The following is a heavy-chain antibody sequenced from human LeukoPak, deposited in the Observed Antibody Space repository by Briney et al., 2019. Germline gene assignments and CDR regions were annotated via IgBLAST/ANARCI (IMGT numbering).Heavy chain of an antibody. CDR3: ARQVTTVVKEGENWFDP. D-gene: IGHD4-23*01. V-gene: IGHV4-61*08. CDR1: GGSISSGGYY. CDR2: IYYSGST. J-gene: IGHJ5*02. Sequence: SQTLSLTCTVSGGSISSGGYYWSWIRQHPGKGLEWIGYIYYSGSTNYNPSLKSRVTISVDTSKNQFSLKLSSVTAADTAVYYCARQVTTVVKEGENWFDPWGQGTLVTVSS.